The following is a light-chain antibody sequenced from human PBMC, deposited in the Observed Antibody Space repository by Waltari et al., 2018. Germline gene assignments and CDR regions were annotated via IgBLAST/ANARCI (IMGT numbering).Light chain of an antibody. V-gene: IGLV2-23*01. CDR3: CSYASTSTPRWV. CDR2: GGS. CDR1: TSDIGSYNL. Sequence: QSALTQPASVSGSPGQSITISCTATTSDIGSYNLVSSYHQHPGKAPNLIIYGGSKRPSGGSSRFSESKSGNTASLTIAGLQAGDEADYYCCSYASTSTPRWVFGGGTKLTVL. J-gene: IGLJ3*02.